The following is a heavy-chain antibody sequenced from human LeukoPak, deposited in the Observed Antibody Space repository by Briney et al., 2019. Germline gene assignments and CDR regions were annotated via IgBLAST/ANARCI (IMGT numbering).Heavy chain of an antibody. CDR3: AKDRYSSGWYLTAYFDY. Sequence: GGSLRLSCAASGFTFSSHAMSWVRQAPGKGLEWVSAISADSYYTYYADSVQGRFTISRDNSKNTLYLQMNSLRAEDTAVYYCAKDRYSSGWYLTAYFDYWGQGTLVTVSS. D-gene: IGHD6-19*01. CDR1: GFTFSSHA. J-gene: IGHJ4*02. V-gene: IGHV3-23*01. CDR2: ISADSYYT.